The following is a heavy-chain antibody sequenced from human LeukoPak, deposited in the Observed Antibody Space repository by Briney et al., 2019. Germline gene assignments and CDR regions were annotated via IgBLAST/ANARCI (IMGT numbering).Heavy chain of an antibody. CDR1: GFTFSNYG. CDR3: AKRGDGGHMSLEY. Sequence: GGSLRLSCVASGFTFSNYGMHWVRQAPGKGLEWVATITYDGSSEYYADSVKDRFTVSRDNSKNTLYLQMSSLKTEDTAVYYCAKRGDGGHMSLEYWGQGTLVIVSS. CDR2: ITYDGSSE. V-gene: IGHV3-30*18. D-gene: IGHD3-16*01. J-gene: IGHJ4*02.